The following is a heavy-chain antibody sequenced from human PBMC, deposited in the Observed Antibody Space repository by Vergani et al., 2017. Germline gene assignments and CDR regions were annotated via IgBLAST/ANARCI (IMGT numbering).Heavy chain of an antibody. CDR1: GYTFTSYG. Sequence: QVQLVQSGAEVKKPGASVKVSCKASGYTFTSYGISWVRQAPGQGLEWMGRIIPIIRLATSAQKFQDRVKITGDTSTNTVYMEMNNLRSEDTAVYYCARANPRYSSSSRAILRDWGQGTLVTVSS. CDR3: ARANPRYSSSSRAILRD. J-gene: IGHJ4*02. D-gene: IGHD6-6*01. CDR2: IIPIIRLA. V-gene: IGHV1-69*04.